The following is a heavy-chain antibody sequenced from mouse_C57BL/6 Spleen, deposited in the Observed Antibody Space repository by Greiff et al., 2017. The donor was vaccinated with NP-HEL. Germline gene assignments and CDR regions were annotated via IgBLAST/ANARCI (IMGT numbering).Heavy chain of an antibody. Sequence: VQLKQPGAELVKPGASVKMSCKASGYTFTSYWITWVKQRPGQGLEWIGDIYPGSGSTNYNEKFKSKATLTVDTSSSTAYMQLSSLTSEDSAVYYCARRDDYSNYAWFAYWGQGTLVTVSA. CDR1: GYTFTSYW. D-gene: IGHD2-5*01. V-gene: IGHV1-55*01. J-gene: IGHJ3*01. CDR3: ARRDDYSNYAWFAY. CDR2: IYPGSGST.